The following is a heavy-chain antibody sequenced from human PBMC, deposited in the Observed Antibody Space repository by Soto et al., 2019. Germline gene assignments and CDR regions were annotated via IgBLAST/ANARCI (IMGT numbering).Heavy chain of an antibody. CDR1: GGSISSNY. J-gene: IGHJ5*02. CDR2: IYSSGGT. V-gene: IGHV4-4*07. Sequence: SETLSLTCTVSGGSISSNYWTWIRQPAGKGLEWIGRIYSSGGTKYNPSLKSRVDMSLDMSKNQFSLRLNSVTAADTAVYYCARGQRFSDSFDPWGQGTLVTVSS. D-gene: IGHD3-3*01. CDR3: ARGQRFSDSFDP.